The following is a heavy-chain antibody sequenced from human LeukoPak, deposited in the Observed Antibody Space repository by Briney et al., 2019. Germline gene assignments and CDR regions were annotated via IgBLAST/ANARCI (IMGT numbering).Heavy chain of an antibody. CDR1: GFTFNNYA. D-gene: IGHD3-22*01. J-gene: IGHJ4*02. V-gene: IGHV3-21*01. CDR3: ARDLGAYYYNSSGYYNFDY. CDR2: ISSGGST. Sequence: GGSLRLSCAAAGFTFNNYAMSWVRQAPGKGLKWVSGISSGGSTYYADSVKGRFTISRDNAKNSLYLQMNSLRVEDTAVYYCARDLGAYYYNSSGYYNFDYWGQGTLVTVSS.